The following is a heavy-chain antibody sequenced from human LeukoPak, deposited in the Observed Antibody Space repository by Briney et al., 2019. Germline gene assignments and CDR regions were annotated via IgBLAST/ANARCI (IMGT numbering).Heavy chain of an antibody. Sequence: SETLSLTCAVYGGSYSGYYWSWIRQPPGKGLEWIGEINHSGSTNYNPSLKSRVTISVDTSKNQFYLKLSSVTAADTAVYYCARPRREYYYGSGSYYRTYYFDYWGQGTLVTVSS. J-gene: IGHJ4*02. CDR3: ARPRREYYYGSGSYYRTYYFDY. D-gene: IGHD3-10*01. V-gene: IGHV4-34*01. CDR2: INHSGST. CDR1: GGSYSGYY.